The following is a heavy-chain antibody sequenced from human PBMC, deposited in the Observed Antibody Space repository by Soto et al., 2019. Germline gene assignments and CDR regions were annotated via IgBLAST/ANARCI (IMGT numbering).Heavy chain of an antibody. V-gene: IGHV1-8*01. CDR3: ARSSNDWSYSFGY. D-gene: IGHD6-19*01. Sequence: QVQLVQSGAEVKKPGASVKVSCKASGYTFTSYDINWVRQATGQGLEWMGWMNPNSGNTGYAQKCQGRVTLTRSTSMSTAYVELSSLRAEDTAVYYCARSSNDWSYSFGYWGLGTLVTVSS. CDR2: MNPNSGNT. J-gene: IGHJ4*02. CDR1: GYTFTSYD.